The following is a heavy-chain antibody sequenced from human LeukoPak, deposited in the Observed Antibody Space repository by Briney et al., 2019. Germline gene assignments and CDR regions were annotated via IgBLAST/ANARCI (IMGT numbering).Heavy chain of an antibody. CDR2: ISSSGTPI. J-gene: IGHJ4*02. CDR3: ARGKITMIVGPFDY. V-gene: IGHV3-11*04. Sequence: GGSLRLSCAASGFTFSDYYMSWIRQAPGKGLEWVSYISSSGTPIYYADSVKGRFTISRDNAKKSLYLQMNGLRAEDTAVYYCARGKITMIVGPFDYWGQGTLVTVSS. CDR1: GFTFSDYY. D-gene: IGHD3-22*01.